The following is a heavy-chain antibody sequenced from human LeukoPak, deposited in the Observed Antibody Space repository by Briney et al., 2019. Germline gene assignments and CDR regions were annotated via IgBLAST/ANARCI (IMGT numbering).Heavy chain of an antibody. J-gene: IGHJ5*02. CDR3: ARERRYYYGSGSSYNWFDP. Sequence: ASVKVSCKASGYTFTGYYMHWVRQAPGQGLEWMGWINPNSGGTNYAQKLQGRVTMTTDTSTSTAYMELRSLRSDDTAVYYCARERRYYYGSGSSYNWFDPWGQGTLVTVSS. V-gene: IGHV1-2*02. CDR2: INPNSGGT. CDR1: GYTFTGYY. D-gene: IGHD3-10*01.